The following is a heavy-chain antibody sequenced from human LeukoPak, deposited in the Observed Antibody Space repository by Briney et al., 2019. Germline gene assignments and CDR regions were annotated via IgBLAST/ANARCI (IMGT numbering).Heavy chain of an antibody. CDR3: AKVSPSGYDSDYFDY. J-gene: IGHJ4*02. CDR1: GFTFSSYG. CDR2: ISYDGSNK. V-gene: IGHV3-30*18. D-gene: IGHD5-12*01. Sequence: GGSLRLSCAVSGFTFSSYGMHWVRQAPGKGLEWVAVISYDGSNKYYADSVKGRFTISRDNSKNTLYLQMNSLRAEDTAVYYCAKVSPSGYDSDYFDYWGQGTLVTVSS.